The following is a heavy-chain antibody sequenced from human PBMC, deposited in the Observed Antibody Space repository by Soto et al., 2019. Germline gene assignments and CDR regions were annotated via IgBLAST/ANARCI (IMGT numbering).Heavy chain of an antibody. CDR1: GFTFSNAW. V-gene: IGHV3-15*01. Sequence: SLRLSCAASGFTFSNAWMSWVRQAPGKGLEWVGRIKSKTDGGTTDYAAPVKGRFTISRDDSKNTLYLQMNSLKTEDTAVYYCVYSSSTHYYYGMDVWGQGTTVTVSS. J-gene: IGHJ6*02. D-gene: IGHD6-6*01. CDR3: VYSSSTHYYYGMDV. CDR2: IKSKTDGGTT.